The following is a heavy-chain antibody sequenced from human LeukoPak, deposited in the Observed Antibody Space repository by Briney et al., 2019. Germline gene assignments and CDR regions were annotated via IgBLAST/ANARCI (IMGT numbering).Heavy chain of an antibody. CDR1: GYSFTSYW. D-gene: IGHD2-2*02. CDR3: ARLGHCSSISCHTHYYYYYMDV. V-gene: IGHV5-51*01. CDR2: IYPGDSDT. J-gene: IGHJ6*03. Sequence: GESLKISCKGSGYSFTSYWIGWVRQMPGKGLEWMGIIYPGDSDTRYSPSFQGQVTISADKSISTAYLQWSSLKASDTAMYYCARLGHCSSISCHTHYYYYYMDVWGKGTTVTVSS.